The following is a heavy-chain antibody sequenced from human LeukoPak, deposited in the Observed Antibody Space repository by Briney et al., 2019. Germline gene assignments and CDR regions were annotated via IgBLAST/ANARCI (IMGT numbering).Heavy chain of an antibody. CDR2: IYYSGST. CDR1: GGSISSYY. D-gene: IGHD3-9*01. CDR3: ARADWFLDY. Sequence: PSETLSLTCTVSGGSISSYYWSWIRQPPGKGLEWIGYIYYSGSTNYNPSLKSRVTISVDTSKNQFSLKLSSVTAADTAVYYCARADWFLDYWGQGTLVTVSS. V-gene: IGHV4-59*08. J-gene: IGHJ4*02.